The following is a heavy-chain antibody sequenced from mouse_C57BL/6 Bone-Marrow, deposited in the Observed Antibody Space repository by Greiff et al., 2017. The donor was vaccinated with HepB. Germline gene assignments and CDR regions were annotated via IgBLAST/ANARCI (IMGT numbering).Heavy chain of an antibody. CDR2: IDPSDSYT. V-gene: IGHV1-59*01. CDR3: ARWALLRFWYFEV. D-gene: IGHD1-1*01. CDR1: GYTFTSYW. Sequence: QVQLQQPGAELVRPGTSVKLSCKASGYTFTSYWMHWVKQRPGQGLEWIGVIDPSDSYTNYNQKFKGKATLTVDTSSSTAYMQLSSLTSEDCAVYYCARWALLRFWYFEVWGTGTTGTVSS. J-gene: IGHJ1*03.